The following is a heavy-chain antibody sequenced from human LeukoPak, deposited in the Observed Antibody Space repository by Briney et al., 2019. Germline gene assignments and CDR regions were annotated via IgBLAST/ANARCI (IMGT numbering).Heavy chain of an antibody. CDR1: GGSISSYY. J-gene: IGHJ5*02. D-gene: IGHD2-2*01. CDR3: ARGATAYQLLWFSGWFDP. Sequence: SETLSLTCTVSGGSISSYYWSWIRQPPGKGLEWIGYIYYSGSTNYNPSLKSRVTISVDTSKNQFSLKLNSVTAADTAVYYCARGATAYQLLWFSGWFDPWGQGTLVTVSS. V-gene: IGHV4-59*12. CDR2: IYYSGST.